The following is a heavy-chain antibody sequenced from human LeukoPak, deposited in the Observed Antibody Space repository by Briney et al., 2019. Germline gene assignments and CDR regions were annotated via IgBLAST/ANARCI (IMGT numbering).Heavy chain of an antibody. CDR2: ISSSSSYI. J-gene: IGHJ4*02. V-gene: IGHV3-21*01. D-gene: IGHD3-16*02. Sequence: PGGSLRLSCAASGFTFSSYSMNWVRQAPGKGLEWVSSISSSSSYIYYADSVKGRFTISRDNAKNSLYLQMNSLRAEDTAVYYCATSMRLGELSFTFSFDYWGQGTLVTVSS. CDR1: GFTFSSYS. CDR3: ATSMRLGELSFTFSFDY.